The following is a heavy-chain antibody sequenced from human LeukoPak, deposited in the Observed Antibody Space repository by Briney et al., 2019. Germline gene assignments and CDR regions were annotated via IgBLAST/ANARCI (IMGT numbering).Heavy chain of an antibody. D-gene: IGHD1-26*01. J-gene: IGHJ4*02. CDR2: INGDGSST. CDR3: ARAGSGRPFDF. V-gene: IGHV3-74*01. CDR1: GFTLSDHW. Sequence: GGSLGLSCVASGFTLSDHWMHWVRQAPGKGLVWVSRINGDGSSTSYADSVKGRFTISRDNAKNTLYLQMNSLRAEDTAVFYCARAGSGRPFDFWGQGTLVTVSS.